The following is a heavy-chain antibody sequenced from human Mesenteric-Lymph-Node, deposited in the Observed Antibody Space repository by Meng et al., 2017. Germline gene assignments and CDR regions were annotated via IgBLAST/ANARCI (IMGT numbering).Heavy chain of an antibody. CDR1: GGSLSGYY. D-gene: IGHD3-10*01. CDR3: ARGGATPMIIKY. J-gene: IGHJ4*02. V-gene: IGHV4-34*02. CDR2: VYPNGVT. Sequence: QVQLKQWGAEVLKPSETLSLTCAVSGGSLSGYYWSWIRQPPGKGLEWMGEVYPNGVTKYSPSLRSRVVISIDTSKNQFSLNLRSVSAADTAMYYCARGGATPMIIKYWGPGTLVTVSS.